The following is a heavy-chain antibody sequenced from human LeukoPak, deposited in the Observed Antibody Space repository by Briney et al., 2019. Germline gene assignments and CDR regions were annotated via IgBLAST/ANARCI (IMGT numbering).Heavy chain of an antibody. D-gene: IGHD6-13*01. J-gene: IGHJ3*02. V-gene: IGHV1-69*01. CDR1: GGTFSSYA. CDR3: AREPQGQQLPDAFDI. Sequence: ASVKVSCKASGGTFSSYAISWVRQAPGQGLEWMGGIIPTFGTANYAQKFQGRVTITADESASTAYMELSSLRSEDTAVYYCAREPQGQQLPDAFDIWGQGTMVTVSS. CDR2: IIPTFGTA.